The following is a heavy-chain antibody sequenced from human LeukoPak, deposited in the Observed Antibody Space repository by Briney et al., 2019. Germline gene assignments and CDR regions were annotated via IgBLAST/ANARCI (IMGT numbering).Heavy chain of an antibody. CDR1: GFVFSDYS. V-gene: IGHV3-48*04. D-gene: IGHD7-27*01. J-gene: IGHJ4*02. CDR3: ARDDNWGFDY. CDR2: IRGSGSGM. Sequence: GGSLRLSCAASGFVFSDYSMNWVRQAPGKGLEWVANIRGSGSGMGYGSYYGDSVKGRFTISRDNAKTPLYLQMSSLRADDTAVYYCARDDNWGFDYWGQGALVTVSS.